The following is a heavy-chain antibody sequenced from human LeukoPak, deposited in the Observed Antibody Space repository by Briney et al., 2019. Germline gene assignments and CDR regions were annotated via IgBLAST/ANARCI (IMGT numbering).Heavy chain of an antibody. J-gene: IGHJ4*02. CDR3: ARDAVAGVYYFDY. CDR2: INPSGGST. V-gene: IGHV1-46*01. CDR1: GYTFTSYY. D-gene: IGHD6-19*01. Sequence: ASVKVSCKASGYTFTSYYMHWVRQGPGQGLEWMGIINPSGGSTNYAQKFQGRVTMTRDMSTSTVYMELSSLRSEDTAVYYCARDAVAGVYYFDYWGQGTLVTVSS.